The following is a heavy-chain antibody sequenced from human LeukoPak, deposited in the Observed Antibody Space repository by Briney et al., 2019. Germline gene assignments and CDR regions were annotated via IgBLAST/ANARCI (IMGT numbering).Heavy chain of an antibody. V-gene: IGHV4-59*01. CDR1: GGSISSYY. CDR3: AGSYYYYGMDV. J-gene: IGHJ6*02. CDR2: IYYSGST. Sequence: SETLSLTCTVSGGSISSYYWSWVRQPPGKGLEWIGYIYYSGSTNYNPSLKSRVTISVDTSKNQFSLKLSSVTAADTAVYYCAGSYYYYGMDVWGQGTTVTVSS.